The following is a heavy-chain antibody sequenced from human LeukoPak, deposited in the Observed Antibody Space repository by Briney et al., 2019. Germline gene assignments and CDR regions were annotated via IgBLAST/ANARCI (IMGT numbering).Heavy chain of an antibody. Sequence: GGSLRLSCAASGFTFSDFYMSWIRQAPGKGLEWISYISTSGSTIHYADSVKGRFTISRDNAKNSLYLQMDSLRAEDTAVYYCARSGGYCSSTSRCYGDMDVWGKGTTVTVSS. V-gene: IGHV3-11*04. D-gene: IGHD2-2*01. J-gene: IGHJ6*03. CDR1: GFTFSDFY. CDR2: ISTSGSTI. CDR3: ARSGGYCSSTSRCYGDMDV.